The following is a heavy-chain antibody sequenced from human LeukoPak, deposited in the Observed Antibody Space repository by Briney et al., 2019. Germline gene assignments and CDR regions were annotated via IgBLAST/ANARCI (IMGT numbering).Heavy chain of an antibody. D-gene: IGHD3-3*01. CDR1: GYTLTGYY. CDR2: INPNSGGT. V-gene: IGHV1-2*06. Sequence: ASVKVSRKASGYTLTGYYMHWVRQAPGQGLEWMGRINPNSGGTNHAQKFQGRVTMTRDTSISTAYMELSRLRSDDTAVYYCARALDQYYDFWSGYTPSDWGQGTLVTVSS. CDR3: ARALDQYYDFWSGYTPSD. J-gene: IGHJ4*02.